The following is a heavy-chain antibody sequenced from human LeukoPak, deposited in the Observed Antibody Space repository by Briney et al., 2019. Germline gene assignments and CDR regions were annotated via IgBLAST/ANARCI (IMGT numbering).Heavy chain of an antibody. Sequence: ASVKVSCKXSGYTFTSHDINWVRQATGQGLEWMGWMNPNSGNTGYAQKFQGRVTITRNTSISTAYMELSSLRSEDTAVYYCARCRSGYEQSYYYYYMDVWGKGTTVTVSS. CDR2: MNPNSGNT. D-gene: IGHD5-12*01. J-gene: IGHJ6*03. CDR1: GYTFTSHD. V-gene: IGHV1-8*03. CDR3: ARCRSGYEQSYYYYYMDV.